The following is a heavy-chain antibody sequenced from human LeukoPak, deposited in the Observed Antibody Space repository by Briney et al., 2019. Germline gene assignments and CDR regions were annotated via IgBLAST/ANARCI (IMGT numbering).Heavy chain of an antibody. V-gene: IGHV1-8*01. Sequence: ASVKVSCKASGYTFTSYDINWVRQATGQGLEWMGWMNPNSGNTGYAQKFQGRVTMTRNTSISTAYMELSSLRSEDTAVYYCARAATMFVATISNYWGQGTLVTVSS. CDR1: GYTFTSYD. J-gene: IGHJ4*02. D-gene: IGHD5-12*01. CDR2: MNPNSGNT. CDR3: ARAATMFVATISNY.